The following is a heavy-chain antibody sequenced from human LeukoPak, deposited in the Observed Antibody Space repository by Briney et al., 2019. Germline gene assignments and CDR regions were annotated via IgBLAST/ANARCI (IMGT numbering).Heavy chain of an antibody. V-gene: IGHV4-59*01. CDR1: GGSISSYY. D-gene: IGHD6-6*01. J-gene: IGHJ5*02. CDR2: IYYSGST. CDR3: ARVLSQHSSSSFNWFDP. Sequence: SETLSLTCTVSGGSISSYYWSWIRQPPGKGLEWIGYIYYSGSTNYNPSLKSRVTISVDTSKNQFSLKLSSVTAADTAVYYCARVLSQHSSSSFNWFDPWGQGTLVTVSS.